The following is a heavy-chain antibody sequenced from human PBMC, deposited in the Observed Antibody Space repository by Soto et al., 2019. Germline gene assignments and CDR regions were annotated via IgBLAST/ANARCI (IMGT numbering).Heavy chain of an antibody. J-gene: IGHJ4*02. V-gene: IGHV3-11*01. CDR2: ISSTGSSV. Sequence: PGGSLRLSCAASGFTVSSNYMSWVRQAPGKGLEWVSYISSTGSSVYYADSVKGRFTMSRDNAKNSLYLRMNSLRAEDTAVYYCTRVPYSSSWYSYDDYWGQGTLVTVSS. D-gene: IGHD6-13*01. CDR1: GFTVSSNY. CDR3: TRVPYSSSWYSYDDY.